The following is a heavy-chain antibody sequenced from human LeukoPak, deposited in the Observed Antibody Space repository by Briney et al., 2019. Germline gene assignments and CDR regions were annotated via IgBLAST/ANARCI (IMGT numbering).Heavy chain of an antibody. CDR1: GFTFSSYA. CDR2: ISYDGSNK. V-gene: IGHV3-30-3*01. J-gene: IGHJ4*02. CDR3: ARDPGYSYGIDY. D-gene: IGHD5-18*01. Sequence: GGPLRLSCAASGFTFSSYAMHWVRQAPGKGLEWVAVISYDGSNKYYADSVKGRFTISRDNSKNTLYLQMNSLRAEDTAVYYCARDPGYSYGIDYWGQGTLVTVSS.